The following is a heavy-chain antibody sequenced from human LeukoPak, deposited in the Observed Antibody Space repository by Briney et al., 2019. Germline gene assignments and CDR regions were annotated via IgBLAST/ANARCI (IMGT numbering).Heavy chain of an antibody. D-gene: IGHD5-12*01. Sequence: ASVKVSFTASGYTFTVYYMHWVRQAPGQGLEWMGRVNPNSGGTNYAQKFQGRVTMTRDTSISTAYMELSRLRSDDTAVYYCATFGYSGYDRFDYWGQGTLVTVSS. V-gene: IGHV1-2*06. CDR3: ATFGYSGYDRFDY. CDR2: VNPNSGGT. CDR1: GYTFTVYY. J-gene: IGHJ4*02.